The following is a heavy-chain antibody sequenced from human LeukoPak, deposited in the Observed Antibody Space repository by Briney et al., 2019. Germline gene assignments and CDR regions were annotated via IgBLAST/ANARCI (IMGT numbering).Heavy chain of an antibody. V-gene: IGHV3-48*03. J-gene: IGHJ4*02. CDR3: ASNTGYSYGYFDY. D-gene: IGHD5-18*01. CDR1: GFTFSSYV. CDR2: ISRGGSTI. Sequence: GGSLRLSCAASGFTFSSYVMHWVRQAPGKGLEWVSYISRGGSTIYYADSVKGRFTFSRDNAKNSLYLQMNSLRAEDTAVYYCASNTGYSYGYFDYWGQGTLVTVSS.